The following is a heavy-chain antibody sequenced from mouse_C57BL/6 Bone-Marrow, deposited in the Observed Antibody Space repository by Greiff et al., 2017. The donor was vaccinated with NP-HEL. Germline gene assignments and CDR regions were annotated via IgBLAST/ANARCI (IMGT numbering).Heavy chain of an antibody. D-gene: IGHD4-1*01. V-gene: IGHV1-50*01. Sequence: QVHVKQPGAELVKPGASVKLSCKASGYTFTSYWMQWVKQRPGQGLEWIGEIDPSDSYTNYNQKFKGKATLTVDTSSSTAYMQRSSLTSEDSAVYYCAKLGRFAYWGQGTLVTVSA. J-gene: IGHJ3*01. CDR1: GYTFTSYW. CDR2: IDPSDSYT. CDR3: AKLGRFAY.